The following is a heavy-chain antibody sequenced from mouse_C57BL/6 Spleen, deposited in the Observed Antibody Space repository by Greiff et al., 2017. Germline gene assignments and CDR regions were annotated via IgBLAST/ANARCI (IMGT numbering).Heavy chain of an antibody. V-gene: IGHV1-15*01. D-gene: IGHD1-1*01. CDR2: IDPETGGT. CDR3: TRKTTVVEDYAMDY. J-gene: IGHJ4*01. CDR1: GYTFTDYE. Sequence: QVQLKESGAELVRPGASVTLSCKASGYTFTDYEMHWVKQTPVHGLEWIGAIDPETGGTAYNQKFKGKAILTADKSSSTAYMELRSLTSEDSAVYYCTRKTTVVEDYAMDYWGQGTSVTVSS.